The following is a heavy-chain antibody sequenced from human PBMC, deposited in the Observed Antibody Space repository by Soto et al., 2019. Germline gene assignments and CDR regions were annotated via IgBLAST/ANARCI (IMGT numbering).Heavy chain of an antibody. V-gene: IGHV1-69*02. CDR1: GHTFNSYS. J-gene: IGHJ6*02. CDR3: TRGDSWGYYGLDI. CDR2: SIPVLDIT. D-gene: IGHD2-21*01. Sequence: QVQLVQSGTEVKKPGSAVKVSCKASGHTFNSYSINWVRQAPGQGLEWMGRSIPVLDITNLTHKFQGRVSLTADRSTYTTYMDLSSMRSEDTAVYYCTRGDSWGYYGLDIWGQGTTVTVSS.